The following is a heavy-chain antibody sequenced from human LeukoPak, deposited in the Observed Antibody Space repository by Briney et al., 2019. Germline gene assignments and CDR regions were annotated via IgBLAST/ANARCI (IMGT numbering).Heavy chain of an antibody. D-gene: IGHD2-15*01. CDR3: ARGGGSTANGMDV. V-gene: IGHV1-18*01. J-gene: IGHJ6*02. CDR2: ISSSNGKT. Sequence: GSSVKVSCKASGGTFSSYAISWVRQAPGQGLEWMGWISSSNGKTNYAQILQGRVTMTTDTSTSTAYMELRSLRSDDTVVYYCARGGGSTANGMDVWGQGTTVTVSS. CDR1: GGTFSSYA.